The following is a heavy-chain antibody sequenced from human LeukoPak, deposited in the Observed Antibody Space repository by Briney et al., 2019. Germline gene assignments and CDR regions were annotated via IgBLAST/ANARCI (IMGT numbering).Heavy chain of an antibody. V-gene: IGHV3-66*02. CDR1: GFTVSSNY. CDR2: IYSGGST. CDR3: ARELLGGFSNWFDP. Sequence: PGGSLRLSCAASGFTVSSNYMSWVRQAPGKGLECVSVIYSGGSTYYADSVKGRFTISRDNSKNTLYLQMNSLRAEDTAVYYCARELLGGFSNWFDPWGQGTLVTVSS. J-gene: IGHJ5*02. D-gene: IGHD2-15*01.